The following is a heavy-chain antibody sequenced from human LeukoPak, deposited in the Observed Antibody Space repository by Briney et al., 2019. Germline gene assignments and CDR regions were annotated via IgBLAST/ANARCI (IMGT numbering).Heavy chain of an antibody. V-gene: IGHV4-39*01. CDR3: ARSYYYDSSGDYLFDY. Sequence: AETDSLTCTVSGGSISSSSYYWGWIRQPPGKGLEWIGSIYYSGSTYYNPSLKSRVTISVDTSKNQFSLKLSSVTAADTAVYYCARSYYYDSSGDYLFDYWGQGT. CDR2: IYYSGST. CDR1: GGSISSSSYY. D-gene: IGHD3-22*01. J-gene: IGHJ4*02.